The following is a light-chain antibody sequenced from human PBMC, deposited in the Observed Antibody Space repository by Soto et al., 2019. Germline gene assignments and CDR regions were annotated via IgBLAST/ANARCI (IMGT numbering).Light chain of an antibody. Sequence: EIVLTQSPGTLSLSPGERATLSCRASQSVSSSYLARYQQKPGQAPRLLIYGASSRATGIPDRFSGSGSGTDFTLTISRLEPEDFAVYSSQQYGSSWTFGRGTK. CDR2: GAS. V-gene: IGKV3-20*01. CDR3: QQYGSSWT. J-gene: IGKJ1*01. CDR1: QSVSSSY.